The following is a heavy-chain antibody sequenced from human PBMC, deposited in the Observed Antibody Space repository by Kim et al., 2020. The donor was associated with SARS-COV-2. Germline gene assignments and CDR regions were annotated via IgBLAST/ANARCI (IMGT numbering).Heavy chain of an antibody. CDR1: GFTFEDHA. CDR2: IDWDGVTS. D-gene: IGHD2-8*01. J-gene: IGHJ5*02. Sequence: GGSLRLSCEVSGFTFEDHAMQWVRQVPGGGLEWVSLIDWDGVTSKYADSVKGRFIISRDNSKNFLYLQMNSLRVEDTALYFCVKTQDNNGQGFFDSLGQG. CDR3: VKTQDNNGQGFFDS. V-gene: IGHV3-43D*03.